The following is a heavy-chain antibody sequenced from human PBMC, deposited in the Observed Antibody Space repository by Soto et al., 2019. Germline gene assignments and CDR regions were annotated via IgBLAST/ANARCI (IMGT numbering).Heavy chain of an antibody. CDR1: GFSFSISP. Sequence: QVQLVESGGGVVQPGRSLRLSCAASGFSFSISPMHWVRQAPGKGPEWVARISYDGTNKFYADSVKGRFTISRDNSKSTLYLQVDSLSPEDAAVYYCARDPKTSGGQHWAFNYFDSWGQGTLVTVSS. CDR2: ISYDGTNK. D-gene: IGHD7-27*01. V-gene: IGHV3-30-3*01. J-gene: IGHJ4*02. CDR3: ARDPKTSGGQHWAFNYFDS.